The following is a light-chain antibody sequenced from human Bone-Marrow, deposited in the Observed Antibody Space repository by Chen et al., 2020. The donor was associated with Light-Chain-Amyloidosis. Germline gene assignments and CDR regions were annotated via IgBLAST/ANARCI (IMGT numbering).Light chain of an antibody. V-gene: IGLV3-21*02. CDR2: DDS. CDR3: QVWDRSSDRPV. CDR1: NIGSTS. Sequence: SYLLTQPSPVSVAPGQTATLACGGNNIGSTSVHWYQQTPGQAPLLVVYDDSDRPSGIPERLSGSNSGNTATLTISRVEAGDEADYYCQVWDRSSDRPVFGGGTKLTVL. J-gene: IGLJ3*02.